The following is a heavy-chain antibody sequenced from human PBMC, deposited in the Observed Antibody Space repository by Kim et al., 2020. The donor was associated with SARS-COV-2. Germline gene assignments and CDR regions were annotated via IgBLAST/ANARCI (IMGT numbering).Heavy chain of an antibody. D-gene: IGHD3-10*01. V-gene: IGHV3-64D*06. Sequence: YYTGSVKGRFTISRDKSKNTLYLQLGSLGAEYTAVYYCTGLIGVNEDSDYWGQGTLVTVSS. J-gene: IGHJ4*02. CDR3: TGLIGVNEDSDY.